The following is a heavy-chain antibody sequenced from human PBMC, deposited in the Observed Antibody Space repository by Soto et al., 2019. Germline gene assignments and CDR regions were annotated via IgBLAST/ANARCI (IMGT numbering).Heavy chain of an antibody. J-gene: IGHJ4*02. CDR1: GYTFTAYY. CDR3: ARAVHTMIQGVRFRVDQ. V-gene: IGHV1-2*02. D-gene: IGHD3-10*01. CDR2: INPNGGGT. Sequence: QVQLVQSGAEMKKPGASVKVPCEASGYTFTAYYIHWVRQAPGQGLEGMGWINPNGGGTKYAQKFQGRVTMTRDTSINTAYMELTRLTSDDTAVYYCARAVHTMIQGVRFRVDQWGQGTLVTVSS.